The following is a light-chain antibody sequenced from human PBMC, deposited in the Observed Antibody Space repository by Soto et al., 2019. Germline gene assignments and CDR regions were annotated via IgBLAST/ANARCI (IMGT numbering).Light chain of an antibody. J-gene: IGLJ3*02. V-gene: IGLV2-14*01. Sequence: QSALTQPASVSGSPGQSITISCTGTSSAVGGYNYVSWYQQHPGKAPKLMIYDVSNRPSGVSNRFSGSKSGNMASLTISGLQAEDEADYYCSSYTSSSTNWVFGGGTKLTVL. CDR2: DVS. CDR1: SSAVGGYNY. CDR3: SSYTSSSTNWV.